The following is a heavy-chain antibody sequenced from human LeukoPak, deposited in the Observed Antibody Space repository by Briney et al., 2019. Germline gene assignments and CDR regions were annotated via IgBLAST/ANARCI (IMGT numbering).Heavy chain of an antibody. D-gene: IGHD2-2*02. Sequence: PSETLSLTCTVSGGSISSGDYYWSWIRQPPGKGLEWIGYIYYSGSTYYNPSLKSRVTISVDTSKNQFSLKLSSVTAADTAVYYCARGGGRMNVVVPAAILDYWGQGTLVTVSS. V-gene: IGHV4-30-4*08. J-gene: IGHJ4*02. CDR2: IYYSGST. CDR1: GGSISSGDYY. CDR3: ARGGGRMNVVVPAAILDY.